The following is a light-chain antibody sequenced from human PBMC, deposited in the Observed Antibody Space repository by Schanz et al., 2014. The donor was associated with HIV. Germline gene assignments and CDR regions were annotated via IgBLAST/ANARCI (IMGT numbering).Light chain of an antibody. J-gene: IGLJ3*02. CDR3: SSKGGGDTLV. V-gene: IGLV2-8*01. CDR2: EVS. CDR1: GTDVGGYNY. Sequence: QSALTQPPSASGSPGQSVTISCTGTGTDVGGYNYVSWYQHHPGKAPKLMIYEVSKRPSGVPARFSGSKSGNTASLTVSGLQTDDEADYYCSSKGGGDTLVFRGGTKLTVL.